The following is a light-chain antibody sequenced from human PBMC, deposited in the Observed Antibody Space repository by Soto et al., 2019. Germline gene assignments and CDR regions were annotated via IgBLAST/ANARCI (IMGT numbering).Light chain of an antibody. Sequence: EIVMTQSPATLSVSLGDRATLSCRARQSVGSYLAWYQQKPGQAPRLLIYGASTRATGIPARFSGSGSETDFTLTISSLQSEDFAVYYCQQYDSWPPSYTFGQGTKLEIK. CDR2: GAS. V-gene: IGKV3-15*01. CDR3: QQYDSWPPSYT. J-gene: IGKJ2*01. CDR1: QSVGSY.